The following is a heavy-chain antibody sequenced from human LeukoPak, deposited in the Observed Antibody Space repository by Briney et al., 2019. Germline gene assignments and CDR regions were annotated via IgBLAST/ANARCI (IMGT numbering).Heavy chain of an antibody. J-gene: IGHJ4*02. CDR2: IYYSGST. Sequence: PSETLSLTCTVSGGSISSSSYYWGWIPQPPGKGLEWIGSIYYSGSTYYNPSLKSRVTMSVDTSKNQFSLNLSSVTAADTAVYYCARASPNTRSFDYWGQGTLVTVSS. CDR1: GGSISSSSYY. V-gene: IGHV4-39*01. CDR3: ARASPNTRSFDY. D-gene: IGHD2-15*01.